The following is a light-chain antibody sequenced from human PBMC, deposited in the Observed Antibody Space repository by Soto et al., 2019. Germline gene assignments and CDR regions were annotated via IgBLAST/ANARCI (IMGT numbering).Light chain of an antibody. CDR3: QQYNNWPVP. Sequence: TKRAHNTRSGTRGGRDSISCRSSQGGTTNFAWYQQKSGQSPRLLIYDVSIRATGVPARFSATGSETDFTLTIRGLQSEDSAVYFCQQYNNWPVPFGQGTRLDIK. CDR2: DVS. CDR1: QGGTTN. J-gene: IGKJ5*01. V-gene: IGKV3-15*01.